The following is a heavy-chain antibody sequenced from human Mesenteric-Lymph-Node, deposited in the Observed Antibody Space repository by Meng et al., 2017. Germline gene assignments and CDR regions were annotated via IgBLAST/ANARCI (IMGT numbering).Heavy chain of an antibody. CDR1: GYTFTSYA. D-gene: IGHD1-26*01. Sequence: QVQLVQSGAEVKKPGDSVKVSCKASGYTFTSYAMHWVRQAPGQRLEWMGWSNAGNGNTKYSQKFQGRVTITRDTSASTAYMELSSLRSEDTAVYYCATVGAEGVDYFDFWGQGTLVTVSS. J-gene: IGHJ4*02. CDR3: ATVGAEGVDYFDF. CDR2: SNAGNGNT. V-gene: IGHV1-3*01.